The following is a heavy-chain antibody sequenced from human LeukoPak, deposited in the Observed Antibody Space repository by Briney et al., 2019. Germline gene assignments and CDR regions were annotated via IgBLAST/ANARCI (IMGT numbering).Heavy chain of an antibody. Sequence: PSETLSLTCTVSGGSIGSYYWSWIRQPPGKGLEWIGYIYYSGSTNYNPSLKSRVTISVDTSKNQFSLKLSSVTAADTAVYYCASRTMIVGSFDYWGQGTLVTVSS. CDR2: IYYSGST. V-gene: IGHV4-59*01. CDR1: GGSIGSYY. J-gene: IGHJ4*02. CDR3: ASRTMIVGSFDY. D-gene: IGHD3-22*01.